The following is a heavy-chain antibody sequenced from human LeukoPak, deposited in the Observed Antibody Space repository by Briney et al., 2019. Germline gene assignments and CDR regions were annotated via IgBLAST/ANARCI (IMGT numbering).Heavy chain of an antibody. J-gene: IGHJ4*02. CDR2: ISYDGSNK. V-gene: IGHV3-30*03. Sequence: GGSLRLSCAASGFTFSSYGMHWVRQAPGKGLEWVAVISYDGSNKYYADSVKGRFTISRDNSKNTLYLQMNSLRAEDTAVYYCARDRVTMIVVDTFDYWGQGTLVTVSS. CDR3: ARDRVTMIVVDTFDY. D-gene: IGHD3-22*01. CDR1: GFTFSSYG.